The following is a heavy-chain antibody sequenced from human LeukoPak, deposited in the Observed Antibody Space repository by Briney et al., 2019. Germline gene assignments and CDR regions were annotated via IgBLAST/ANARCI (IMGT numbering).Heavy chain of an antibody. D-gene: IGHD2-2*01. CDR1: GFTFSSDG. V-gene: IGHV3-33*01. J-gene: IGHJ6*02. CDR3: ARQRGYCSSTSCSYYGMDV. Sequence: GRSLRLSCAASGFTFSSDGMHWVRQAPGKGLEWVAVIWYDGSNKYYADSVKGRFTISRDNSKNTLYLQMNSLRAEDTAVYYCARQRGYCSSTSCSYYGMDVWGQGTTVTVSS. CDR2: IWYDGSNK.